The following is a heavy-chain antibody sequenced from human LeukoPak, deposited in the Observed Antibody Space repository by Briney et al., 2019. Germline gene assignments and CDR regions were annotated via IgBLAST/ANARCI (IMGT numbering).Heavy chain of an antibody. D-gene: IGHD6-13*01. CDR3: AKDMEQLVPGDAFDI. Sequence: GGSPRLSCAASGFTFDDYAMHWVRQAPGKGLEWVSGISWNSGSIGYADSVKGRFTISRDNAKNSLYLQMNSLRAEDTALYYCAKDMEQLVPGDAFDIWGQGTMVTVSS. CDR1: GFTFDDYA. J-gene: IGHJ3*02. V-gene: IGHV3-9*01. CDR2: ISWNSGSI.